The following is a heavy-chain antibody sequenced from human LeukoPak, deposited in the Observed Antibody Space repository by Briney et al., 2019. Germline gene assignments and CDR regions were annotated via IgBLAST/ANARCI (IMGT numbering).Heavy chain of an antibody. J-gene: IGHJ4*02. V-gene: IGHV3-48*01. CDR3: ATESEYSSSELRDY. CDR1: GFTFSSYS. Sequence: GGSLRLSCAASGFTFSSYSMDWVRQAPGKGLEWVSYISSSSSTIYYADSVKGRFTISRDNAENSLYLQMNSLRAEDTAVYYCATESEYSSSELRDYWGQGTLVTVSS. CDR2: ISSSSSTI. D-gene: IGHD6-6*01.